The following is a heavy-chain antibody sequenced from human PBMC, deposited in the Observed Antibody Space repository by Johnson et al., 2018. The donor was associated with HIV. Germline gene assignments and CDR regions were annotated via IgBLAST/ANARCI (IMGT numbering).Heavy chain of an antibody. J-gene: IGHJ3*01. CDR1: GITFSDYQ. V-gene: IGHV3-11*04. CDR2: ISGSGDTK. Sequence: QVQLVESGGGLVKPGGSLRLSCAASGITFSDYQMSWIRQAPGKGLEWVSCISGSGDTKSYADSVKGRFPISRDNGKNSLHLQLNSLRADDTAVYYCARDPLVGVVLGGAMLQISTFDLWGQGTMVTVSS. D-gene: IGHD3-3*01. CDR3: ARDPLVGVVLGGAMLQISTFDL.